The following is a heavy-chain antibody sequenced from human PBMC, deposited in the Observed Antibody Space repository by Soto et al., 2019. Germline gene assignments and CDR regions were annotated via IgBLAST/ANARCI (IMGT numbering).Heavy chain of an antibody. CDR3: ARDSPIGSTYSGYDAIDS. J-gene: IGHJ4*02. V-gene: IGHV1-69*08. D-gene: IGHD5-12*01. CDR2: TIPLLNVA. CDR1: GGTFSTST. Sequence: QVQLVQSGAEVKKPGSSVKVSCKASGGTFSTSTFTWVRQAPGQGLEWMGRTIPLLNVADYAQDFQGRVTITADKSMSTAYMELTSLTSKDTAVYYCARDSPIGSTYSGYDAIDSWGQGTLVTVSS.